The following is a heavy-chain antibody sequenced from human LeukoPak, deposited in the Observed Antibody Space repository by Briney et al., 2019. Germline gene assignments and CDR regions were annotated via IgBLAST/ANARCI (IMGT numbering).Heavy chain of an antibody. D-gene: IGHD3-22*01. CDR3: AKDGHYDSSGFTLQY. V-gene: IGHV3-23*01. J-gene: IGHJ1*01. CDR2: ISSSGANT. Sequence: GGSLRLSCAATGFTFTNYAITWVRQAPGKGLEWVSTISSSGANTYYADSVRGRFTISRDNSKNTLYLQMNSLRAEDTAVYYCAKDGHYDSSGFTLQYWGQGTLVTVSS. CDR1: GFTFTNYA.